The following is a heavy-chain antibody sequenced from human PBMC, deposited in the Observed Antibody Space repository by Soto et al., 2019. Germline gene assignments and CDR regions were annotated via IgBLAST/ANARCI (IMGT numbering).Heavy chain of an antibody. Sequence: GESLKIPCSASGYTLTRQWNGLVRQVPGKGLEWMGVIFPGDSETRYSPSFQGQVTISADKSITTAYLQWSSLKASDTAMYYCARPISRWFFPYWGQGTQVTVSS. V-gene: IGHV5-51*01. CDR2: IFPGDSET. CDR3: ARPISRWFFPY. CDR1: GYTLTRQW. D-gene: IGHD6-19*01. J-gene: IGHJ4*02.